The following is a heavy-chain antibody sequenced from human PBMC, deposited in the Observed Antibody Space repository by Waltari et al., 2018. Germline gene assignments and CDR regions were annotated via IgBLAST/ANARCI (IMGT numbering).Heavy chain of an antibody. V-gene: IGHV3-74*01. CDR3: ARESISTFDS. J-gene: IGHJ4*02. D-gene: IGHD2-21*01. CDR2: INSAGTTT. CDR1: GVPFSSYW. Sequence: EVQLVESGGGLVHPGGSLRVSCAASGVPFSSYWMHWVRQAPGKGLVWISHINSAGTTTPYADSGQGRFTISRNNAKNTLDLQMNGLRAEDTAVYYCARESISTFDSWGQGTLVTVSS.